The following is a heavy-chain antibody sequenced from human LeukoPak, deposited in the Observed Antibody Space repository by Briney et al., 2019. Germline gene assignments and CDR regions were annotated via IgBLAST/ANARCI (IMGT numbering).Heavy chain of an antibody. CDR2: ISGNGINT. D-gene: IGHD6-19*01. J-gene: IGHJ6*02. CDR1: EFTFSSYV. Sequence: GGSLRLSCVASEFTFSSYVMSWVRQAPGKGLEWVSSISGNGINTYYADSVKGRFTISRDNSKNTLYLQMNSLRAEDTAVYYCARGRSSGWYYYYGMDVWGQGTTVTVSS. V-gene: IGHV3-23*01. CDR3: ARGRSSGWYYYYGMDV.